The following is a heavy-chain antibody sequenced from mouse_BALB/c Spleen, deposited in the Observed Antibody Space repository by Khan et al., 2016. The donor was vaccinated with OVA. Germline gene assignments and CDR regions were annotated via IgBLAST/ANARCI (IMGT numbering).Heavy chain of an antibody. J-gene: IGHJ2*01. Sequence: VQLQESGAELVRPGSSVKISCRASGYAFSSYWLNWVKQRPGQGLEWIGQIYPGDGDTNYNGKFKGKVTLTADKSSSTAYMQRSSLTSEDSAVFFCADGYYRGFAYWGQGTTLTVSS. CDR1: GYAFSSYW. V-gene: IGHV1-80*01. D-gene: IGHD2-3*01. CDR3: ADGYYRGFAY. CDR2: IYPGDGDT.